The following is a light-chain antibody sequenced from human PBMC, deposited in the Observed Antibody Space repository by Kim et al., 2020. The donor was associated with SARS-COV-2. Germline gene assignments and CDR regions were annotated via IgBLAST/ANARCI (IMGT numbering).Light chain of an antibody. CDR3: HQYNTPHT. J-gene: IGKJ2*01. V-gene: IGKV3-15*01. Sequence: EIVLTQSQATLSVSPGERATLSCRASQSLSGNLAWYQQKPGQAPRLLIYRASTRAAGVPDRFSGTGSATDFTLTISSLQSEDFALYYCHQYNTPHTSGQRS. CDR1: QSLSGN. CDR2: RAS.